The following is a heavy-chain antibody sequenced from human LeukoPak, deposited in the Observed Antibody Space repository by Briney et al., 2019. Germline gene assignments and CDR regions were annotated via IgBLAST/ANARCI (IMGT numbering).Heavy chain of an antibody. CDR1: GYTFTGYY. J-gene: IGHJ3*02. Sequence: SVKVSCKASGYTFTGYYMHWVRQAPGQGLEWMGRIIPILGIANYAQKFQGRVTITADKSTSTAYMELSSLRSEDTAVYYCAREVTMIVVTPPAFDIWGQGTMVTVSS. CDR3: AREVTMIVVTPPAFDI. V-gene: IGHV1-69*04. D-gene: IGHD3-22*01. CDR2: IIPILGIA.